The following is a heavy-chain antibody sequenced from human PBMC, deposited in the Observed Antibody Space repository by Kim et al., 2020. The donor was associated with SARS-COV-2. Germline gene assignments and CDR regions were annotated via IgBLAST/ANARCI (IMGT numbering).Heavy chain of an antibody. Sequence: SETLSLTCNVSGGSISSYYWSWIRQPPGKGLEWIAYIYYSGSTNYNPSLKSRVTISVDTSKNQFSLKLSSVTAADTAVYYCARAPGVTIFGVVSSFDIWGQGTMVTVSS. V-gene: IGHV4-59*01. CDR2: IYYSGST. CDR3: ARAPGVTIFGVVSSFDI. CDR1: GGSISSYY. J-gene: IGHJ3*02. D-gene: IGHD3-3*01.